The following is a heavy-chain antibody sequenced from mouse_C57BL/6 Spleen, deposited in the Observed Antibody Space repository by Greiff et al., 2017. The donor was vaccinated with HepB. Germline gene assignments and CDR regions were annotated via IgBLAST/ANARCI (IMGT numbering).Heavy chain of an antibody. J-gene: IGHJ1*03. D-gene: IGHD1-1*01. CDR3: ARWMTTVVADWYFDV. V-gene: IGHV1-53*01. Sequence: QVQLQQPGTELVKPGASVKLSCKASGYTFTSYWMHWVKQRPGQGLEWIGNINPSNGGTNYNEKFKSKATLTVDKSSSTAYMQLSSLTSEDSAVYYCARWMTTVVADWYFDVWGTGTTVTVSS. CDR1: GYTFTSYW. CDR2: INPSNGGT.